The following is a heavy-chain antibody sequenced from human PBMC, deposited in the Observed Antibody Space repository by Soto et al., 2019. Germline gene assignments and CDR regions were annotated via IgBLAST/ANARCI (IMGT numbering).Heavy chain of an antibody. CDR2: IYYSGST. V-gene: IGHV4-59*01. Sequence: ETMSLTCTVSGGSISSYYWSWIRQPPGKGLEWIGYIYYSGSTNYNPSLKSRVTISVDTSKNQFSLKLSSVTAADTAVYYCARRRYFDYWGQGTLVTVSS. CDR3: ARRRYFDY. J-gene: IGHJ4*02. CDR1: GGSISSYY.